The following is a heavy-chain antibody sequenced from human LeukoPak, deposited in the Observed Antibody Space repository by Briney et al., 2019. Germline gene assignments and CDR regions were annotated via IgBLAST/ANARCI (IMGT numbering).Heavy chain of an antibody. Sequence: GGSLRLSCAASGFTFSTYGMHWVRQAPGKGLEWVAIIWHDGSNKFYANSVKGRFTISKHNSKNTVYLQMNNLRAEDTAVYYCARAPYHMYSDFWGQGTLVTVSS. CDR2: IWHDGSNK. J-gene: IGHJ4*02. CDR3: ARAPYHMYSDF. D-gene: IGHD2-2*01. CDR1: GFTFSTYG. V-gene: IGHV3-33*01.